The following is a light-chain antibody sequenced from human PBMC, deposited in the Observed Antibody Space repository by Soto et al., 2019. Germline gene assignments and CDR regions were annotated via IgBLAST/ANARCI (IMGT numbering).Light chain of an antibody. V-gene: IGKV4-1*01. Sequence: DIVMTQSPDSLAVSLGERATINCKSSQSVFYSSNNNNYLAWYQQQPGQPPKLLIYWASTRESGVPDRFSGSGAATDFTLTISSLQAEDVAGYYCQQYYSIPPTFGQGTKVEIK. CDR3: QQYYSIPPT. J-gene: IGKJ1*01. CDR2: WAS. CDR1: QSVFYSSNNNNY.